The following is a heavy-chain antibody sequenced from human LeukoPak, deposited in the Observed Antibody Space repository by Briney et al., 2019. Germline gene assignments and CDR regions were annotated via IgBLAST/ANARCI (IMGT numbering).Heavy chain of an antibody. D-gene: IGHD2-2*01. V-gene: IGHV3-23*01. Sequence: PGGSLRLSCAASGFTFSTYAMTWVRQAPGKGLEWVSLISGTGGSTYYADSVKGRFTISRDNSKNTLYLQMNSLRAEDTAVYYCGRPYCSSTSCPRWVPYYYMDVWGKGTTVTISS. CDR1: GFTFSTYA. CDR3: GRPYCSSTSCPRWVPYYYMDV. J-gene: IGHJ6*03. CDR2: ISGTGGST.